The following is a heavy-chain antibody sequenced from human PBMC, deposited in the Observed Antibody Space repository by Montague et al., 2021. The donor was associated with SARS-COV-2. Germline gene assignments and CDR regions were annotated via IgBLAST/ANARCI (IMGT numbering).Heavy chain of an antibody. V-gene: IGHV3-30*04. CDR2: ISYDGSNK. CDR3: ARDDYDILTGPLDY. CDR1: GFTFSSYA. D-gene: IGHD3-9*01. Sequence: SLRLSCAASGFTFSSYAMHWVRQAPGKGLEWVAAISYDGSNKYYADSVKGRFTISRDNSKNTLYVQMSSLRAEDTAVYYCARDDYDILTGPLDYWGQGTLVTVSS. J-gene: IGHJ4*02.